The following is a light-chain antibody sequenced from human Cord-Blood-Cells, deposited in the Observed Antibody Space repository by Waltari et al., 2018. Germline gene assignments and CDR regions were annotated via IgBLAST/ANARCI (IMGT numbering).Light chain of an antibody. CDR2: AAS. CDR1: QSISSY. J-gene: IGKJ2*03. V-gene: IGKV1-39*01. CDR3: QQSYSTLG. Sequence: DIQMTQSPSSLSASVGDRVTITCRASQSISSYVNWYQQKPGKAPKLLIYAASSLQSGVPSRFRGSGSGTDFTLTISSLQPEDFATYYCQQSYSTLGFGQGTKLEIK.